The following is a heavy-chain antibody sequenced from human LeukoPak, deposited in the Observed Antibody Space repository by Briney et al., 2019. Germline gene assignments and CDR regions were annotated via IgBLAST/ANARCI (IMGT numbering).Heavy chain of an antibody. Sequence: PSETLSLTCAVYGGSFSGYSWSWIRQPPGKGLEWIGEINHSGSTNYNPSLKSRVTISVDTSKNQFYLKLSSVTAADTAVYYCAREANVDFWSGYYSDYWGQGTLVTVSS. V-gene: IGHV4-34*01. CDR1: GGSFSGYS. D-gene: IGHD3-3*01. J-gene: IGHJ4*02. CDR3: AREANVDFWSGYYSDY. CDR2: INHSGST.